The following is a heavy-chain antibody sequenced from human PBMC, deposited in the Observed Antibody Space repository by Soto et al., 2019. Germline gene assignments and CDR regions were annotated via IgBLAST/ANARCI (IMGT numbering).Heavy chain of an antibody. Sequence: QVQLVQSGAEVKKPGASVKVSCKASGYTFTSYGISWVRQAPGQGLEGMGWISAYNGNTNYAQKLQGRVTMTTDTPTRKAYMELRSLRSDDTAVYYCARPHGSGSYSSHDAFDIWGQGTMVTVSS. CDR2: ISAYNGNT. CDR1: GYTFTSYG. D-gene: IGHD3-10*01. V-gene: IGHV1-18*01. CDR3: ARPHGSGSYSSHDAFDI. J-gene: IGHJ3*02.